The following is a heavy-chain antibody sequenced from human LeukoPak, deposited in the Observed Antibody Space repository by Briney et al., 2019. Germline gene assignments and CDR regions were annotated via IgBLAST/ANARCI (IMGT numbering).Heavy chain of an antibody. Sequence: SETLSLTCAVYGGSFSGYNWSWIRQPPGKGLEWIGEINHSGSTNYNPSLKSRVTISVDTSKNQFSLKLSSVTAADTAMYYCARGSTDGYCSGGSCYSTSNWFDPWGQGTLVTVSS. CDR3: ARGSTDGYCSGGSCYSTSNWFDP. CDR2: INHSGST. J-gene: IGHJ5*02. D-gene: IGHD2-15*01. V-gene: IGHV4-34*01. CDR1: GGSFSGYN.